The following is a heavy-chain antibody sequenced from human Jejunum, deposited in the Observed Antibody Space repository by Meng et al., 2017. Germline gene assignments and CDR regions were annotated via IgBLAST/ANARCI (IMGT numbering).Heavy chain of an antibody. V-gene: IGHV4-59*01. CDR2: IYYNGST. Sequence: SETLSLTCNVSGGSITTYYWSWIRQPPGKGLEWIGHIYYNGSTKYNPSLKSRITILVDRSKNQFSLKVTSVSAADTAMYYCARDKNTIVRGIHYYYGLAVWGPGNTVHVSS. CDR3: ARDKNTIVRGIHYYYGLAV. D-gene: IGHD3-10*01. J-gene: IGHJ6*02. CDR1: GGSITTYY.